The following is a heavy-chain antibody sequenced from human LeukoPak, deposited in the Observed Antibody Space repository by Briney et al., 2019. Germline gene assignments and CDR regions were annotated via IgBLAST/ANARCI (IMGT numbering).Heavy chain of an antibody. Sequence: PSETLPLTCAVYGGSFSGYYWSWIRQPPGKGLEWIGEINHSGSTNYNPSLKSRVTISVDTSKNQFSLKLSSVTAADTAVYYCARADGSGSYYDDYWGQGTLVTVSS. CDR3: ARADGSGSYYDDY. J-gene: IGHJ4*02. CDR2: INHSGST. CDR1: GGSFSGYY. V-gene: IGHV4-34*01. D-gene: IGHD3-10*01.